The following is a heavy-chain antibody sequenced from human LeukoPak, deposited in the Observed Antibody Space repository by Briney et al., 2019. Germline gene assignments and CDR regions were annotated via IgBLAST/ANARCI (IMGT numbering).Heavy chain of an antibody. V-gene: IGHV4-34*01. CDR1: GGSFSGYY. Sequence: SETLSLTCAVYGGSFSGYYWSWIRQPPGKGLEWIAEINHSGSTNYNPSLKSRVTISVDTSKNQFSLKLSSVTAADTAVYYCARSGSGRDYYYYYYMDVWGKGTTVTVSS. CDR2: INHSGST. J-gene: IGHJ6*03. D-gene: IGHD2-15*01. CDR3: ARSGSGRDYYYYYYMDV.